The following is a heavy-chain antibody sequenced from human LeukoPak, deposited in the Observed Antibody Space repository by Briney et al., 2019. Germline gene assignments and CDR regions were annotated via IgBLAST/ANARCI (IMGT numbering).Heavy chain of an antibody. D-gene: IGHD2-2*01. V-gene: IGHV3-74*03. CDR1: GLTFNSYW. J-gene: IGHJ5*02. CDR2: INGDASNT. Sequence: GGSLRLSCAASGLTFNSYWMHWVRQVAGKGLVWVARINGDASNTTYADSVKGRFTISRDNAKNTLYLQMNSLRVDDTAVYYCARAMPHDNWFDPWGQGSLVTVSS. CDR3: ARAMPHDNWFDP.